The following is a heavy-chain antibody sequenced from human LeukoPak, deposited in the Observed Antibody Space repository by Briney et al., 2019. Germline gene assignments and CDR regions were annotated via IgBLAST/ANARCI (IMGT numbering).Heavy chain of an antibody. V-gene: IGHV4-59*08. D-gene: IGHD3-22*01. CDR3: ARLLNNDNSGAPDTFDM. CDR1: GGSISRDY. J-gene: IGHJ3*02. CDR2: ISYSGSA. Sequence: SETLSLTCSVSGGSISRDYWSWIRQPPGKGLEWIGYISYSGSARYNPSFQSRVTISMEMSKTHFSLKLTSMTAADTTVYYCARLLNNDNSGAPDTFDMWGPGTMVTVSS.